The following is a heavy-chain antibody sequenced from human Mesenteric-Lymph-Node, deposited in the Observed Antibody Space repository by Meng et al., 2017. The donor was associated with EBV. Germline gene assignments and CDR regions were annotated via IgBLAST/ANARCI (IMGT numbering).Heavy chain of an antibody. D-gene: IGHD2-21*02. CDR3: ARAEVYCGGDCYFFDF. CDR2: LWYTGSI. J-gene: IGHJ4*02. Sequence: GGSGQRGGEGRGWIGRLWYTGSICCTPSLKKRVTRAVSTSKNQFSLKVTSVTAADTAVYYCARAEVYCGGDCYFFDFWGQGTLVTVSS. V-gene: IGHV4-39*07.